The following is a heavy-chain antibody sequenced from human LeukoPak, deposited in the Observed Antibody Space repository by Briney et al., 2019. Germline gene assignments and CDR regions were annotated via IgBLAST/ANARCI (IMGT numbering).Heavy chain of an antibody. CDR1: GFIFSSYG. D-gene: IGHD6-13*01. V-gene: IGHV3-30*13. CDR3: ARALAGADQKTFEY. J-gene: IGHJ4*02. CDR2: ISYDGSKK. Sequence: GGSLRLSCAASGFIFSSYGMHWVSQAPGKGLEWVAVISYDGSKKEYADAVKDRFTVSRDRSKKMVYLDMNSLRPEDTAVYYCARALAGADQKTFEYGGQGTLVTVSS.